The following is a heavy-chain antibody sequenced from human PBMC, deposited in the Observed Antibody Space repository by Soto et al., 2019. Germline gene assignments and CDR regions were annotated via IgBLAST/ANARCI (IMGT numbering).Heavy chain of an antibody. CDR2: IYYSGST. CDR3: ARRVRAISSFYYYYYYMDV. J-gene: IGHJ6*03. CDR1: GGSISSYY. V-gene: IGHV4-59*08. D-gene: IGHD3-16*02. Sequence: QVQLQESGPGLVKPSETLSLTCTVSGGSISSYYWSWIRQPPGKGLEWIGYIYYSGSTNYNPSLKRRVTISVDTSKNQFSLKLSSVTAADTAVYYCARRVRAISSFYYYYYYMDVWGKGTTVTVSS.